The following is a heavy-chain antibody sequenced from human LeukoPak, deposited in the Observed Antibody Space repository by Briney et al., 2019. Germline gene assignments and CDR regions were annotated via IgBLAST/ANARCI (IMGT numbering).Heavy chain of an antibody. Sequence: PWETLSLTCAVSGGSFSSYYWSWISQPAGKGLEWVGRICSSGSTNYNASLMSRVTMSVDTSKIQFSLKLSSVTAASTAVYFCARAGGIGWGLYWGQGTLDTLS. V-gene: IGHV4-4*07. CDR1: GGSFSSYY. CDR2: ICSSGST. D-gene: IGHD6-19*01. CDR3: ARAGGIGWGLY. J-gene: IGHJ4*02.